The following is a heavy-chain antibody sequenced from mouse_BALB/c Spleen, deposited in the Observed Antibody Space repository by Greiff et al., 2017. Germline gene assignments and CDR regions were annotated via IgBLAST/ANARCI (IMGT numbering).Heavy chain of an antibody. D-gene: IGHD2-3*01. V-gene: IGHV5-6-5*01. J-gene: IGHJ2*01. CDR2: ISSGGST. Sequence: EVKVVESGGGLVKPGGSLKLSCAASGFTFSSYAMSWVRQTPEKRLEWVASISSGGSTYYPDSVKGRFTISRDNARNILYLQMSSLRSEDTAMYYCARRDGYYYFDYWGQGTTLTVSS. CDR3: ARRDGYYYFDY. CDR1: GFTFSSYA.